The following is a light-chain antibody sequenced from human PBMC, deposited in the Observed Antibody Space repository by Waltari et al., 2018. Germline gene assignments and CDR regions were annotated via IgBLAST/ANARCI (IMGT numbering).Light chain of an antibody. CDR2: DVN. V-gene: IGLV2-14*03. CDR3: SSYTTTSTLLVV. J-gene: IGLJ2*01. CDR1: SSAIGSSNY. Sequence: QSALTQSASVSGSPGQSITISCPGTSSAIGSSNYVSWYQHHPGKAPKLMIFDVNNRPSGVSDRFSGSKSGNTASLTISGLQAEDEADYYCSSYTTTSTLLVVFGGGTKLTVL.